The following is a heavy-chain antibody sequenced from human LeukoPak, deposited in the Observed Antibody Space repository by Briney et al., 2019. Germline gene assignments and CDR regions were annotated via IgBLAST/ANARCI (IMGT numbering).Heavy chain of an antibody. CDR1: GGSFNDYY. CDR3: AREGGAGAFDI. Sequence: SETLSLTCAVYGGSFNDYYWNWIRQPPGKGLEWIGYIYNSGSTNYNPSLKSRVTISVDTSKNQFSLKLNSVTAADTAVYCCAREGGAGAFDIWGQGTMVTVSS. D-gene: IGHD3-16*01. CDR2: IYNSGST. J-gene: IGHJ3*02. V-gene: IGHV4-59*01.